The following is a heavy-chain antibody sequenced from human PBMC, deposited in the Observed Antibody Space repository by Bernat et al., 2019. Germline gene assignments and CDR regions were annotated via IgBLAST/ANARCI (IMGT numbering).Heavy chain of an antibody. V-gene: IGHV1-69*01. CDR1: GGTFSSYA. Sequence: QVQLVQSGAEVKKPGSSVKVSCKASGGTFSSYAISWVRQAPGQGLEWMGGIIPIFGTANYAQKFQGRVTITADESTSTAYMELSSLRSEDTAVYYCARDGGYSGYDPTTSRYFDLWGRGTLVTVSS. CDR3: ARDGGYSGYDPTTSRYFDL. J-gene: IGHJ2*01. D-gene: IGHD5-12*01. CDR2: IIPIFGTA.